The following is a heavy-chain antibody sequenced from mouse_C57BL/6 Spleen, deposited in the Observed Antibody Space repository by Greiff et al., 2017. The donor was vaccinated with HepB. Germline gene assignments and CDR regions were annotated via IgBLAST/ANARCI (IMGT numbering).Heavy chain of an antibody. CDR3: AREVYDYDDFYYAMDY. V-gene: IGHV14-3*01. CDR1: GFNIKNTY. CDR2: IDPANGNT. J-gene: IGHJ4*01. Sequence: LVESVAELVRPGASVKLSCTASGFNIKNTYMHWVKQRPEQGLEWIGRIDPANGNTKYAPKFQGKATITADTSSNTAYLQLSSLTSEDTAIYYCAREVYDYDDFYYAMDYWGQGTSVTVSS. D-gene: IGHD2-4*01.